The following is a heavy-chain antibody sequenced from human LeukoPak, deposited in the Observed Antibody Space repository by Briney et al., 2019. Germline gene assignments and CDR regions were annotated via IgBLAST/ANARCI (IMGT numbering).Heavy chain of an antibody. CDR2: IYHSGST. J-gene: IGHJ4*02. V-gene: IGHV4-30-2*01. D-gene: IGHD3-22*01. Sequence: PTETLSLTCAVSGGSISGGGYSWSWIRQPPGKGLEWIGYIYHSGSTYYNPSLKSRVTISVDRSKNQFSLKLSSVAAADTAVYYCARGDDSSGYYDYWGQGTLVTVSS. CDR1: GGSISGGGYS. CDR3: ARGDDSSGYYDY.